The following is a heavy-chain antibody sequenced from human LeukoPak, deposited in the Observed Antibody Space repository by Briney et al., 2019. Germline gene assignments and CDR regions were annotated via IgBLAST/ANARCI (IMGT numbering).Heavy chain of an antibody. CDR3: ARSRKAAAGTVVWFDP. J-gene: IGHJ5*02. Sequence: ASVKVSCKASGYTFTGYYMHWVRQAPGQGLEWMGRINPNSGGTNYAQKFQGRVTMTRDTSISTAYMELSRLRSDDTAVYYCARSRKAAAGTVVWFDPWGQGTLVTVSS. CDR2: INPNSGGT. D-gene: IGHD6-13*01. CDR1: GYTFTGYY. V-gene: IGHV1-2*06.